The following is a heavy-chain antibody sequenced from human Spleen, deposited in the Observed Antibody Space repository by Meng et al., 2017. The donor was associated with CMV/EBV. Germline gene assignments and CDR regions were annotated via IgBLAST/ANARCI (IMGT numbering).Heavy chain of an antibody. D-gene: IGHD5-18*01. CDR2: ISSSSNTI. J-gene: IGHJ6*02. CDR1: GFTFSSYS. Sequence: GESLKISCAASGFTFSSYSMNWVRQAPGKGLEWVSYISSSSNTIYYADSVKGRFTISRDNSKNTLYLQMNSLRAEDTAVYFCARELGGYSFGKNSGYYRCGMDVWGQGTTVTVS. V-gene: IGHV3-48*01. CDR3: ARELGGYSFGKNSGYYRCGMDV.